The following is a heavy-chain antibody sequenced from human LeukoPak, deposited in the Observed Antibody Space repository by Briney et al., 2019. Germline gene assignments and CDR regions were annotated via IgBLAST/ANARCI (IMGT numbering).Heavy chain of an antibody. J-gene: IGHJ4*02. CDR2: IYYSGST. V-gene: IGHV4-59*08. CDR1: GGSISSYY. CDR3: ARAREPLIYTYYFEY. Sequence: PSETLSLTCTVSGGSISSYYWSWIRQPPGKGLEWIGYIYYSGSTNYNPSLKSRVTISVDTSKNQFSLKLSSVTAADTAVYYCARAREPLIYTYYFEYWGQGTLVTVSS. D-gene: IGHD1-14*01.